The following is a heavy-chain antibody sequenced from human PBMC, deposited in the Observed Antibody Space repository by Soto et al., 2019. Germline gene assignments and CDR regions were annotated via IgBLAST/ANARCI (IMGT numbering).Heavy chain of an antibody. Sequence: QVQLVQSGAEVKKPGSSVKVSCKASGGTFSSYAISWVRQAPGQGLEWMGGIIPIFGTANYAQKFQGRVTIPADEPRGQANRELSGRVFEDTAVYYWGRLWGPAPSYSSGMDVWGQGTPVTVSS. J-gene: IGHJ6*02. CDR3: GRLWGPAPSYSSGMDV. D-gene: IGHD2-2*01. V-gene: IGHV1-69*01. CDR1: GGTFSSYA. CDR2: IIPIFGTA.